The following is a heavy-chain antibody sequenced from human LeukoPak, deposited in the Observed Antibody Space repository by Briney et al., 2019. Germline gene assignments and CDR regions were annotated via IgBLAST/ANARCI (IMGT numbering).Heavy chain of an antibody. J-gene: IGHJ4*02. D-gene: IGHD3-22*01. CDR2: INWNGGST. CDR1: GFTFDDYG. CDR3: ARAYYDSSGYLTYDY. V-gene: IGHV3-20*04. Sequence: VVSLILFCAASGFTFDDYGMSWVRQAPAKGLESVSGINWNGGSTGYADSVKGRFTIFNDYDKNYLYLQMNSLRAEDTALYYCARAYYDSSGYLTYDYWGQGTLVTVSS.